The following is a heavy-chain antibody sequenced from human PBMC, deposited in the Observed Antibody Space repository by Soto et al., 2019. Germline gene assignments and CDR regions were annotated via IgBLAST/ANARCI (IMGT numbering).Heavy chain of an antibody. V-gene: IGHV3-53*04. J-gene: IGHJ1*01. CDR1: GFTVSSNY. Sequence: EVQLVESGGGLVQPGGSLRLSCAASGFTVSSNYMSWVRQAPGKGLEWVSIIYSGGSTYYADSVKGRFTISRHNSKNTLYLQMNSLRAEDTAVYYCARDCRGCGGSCYSGGYFQHWGQGTLVTVSS. D-gene: IGHD2-15*01. CDR3: ARDCRGCGGSCYSGGYFQH. CDR2: IYSGGST.